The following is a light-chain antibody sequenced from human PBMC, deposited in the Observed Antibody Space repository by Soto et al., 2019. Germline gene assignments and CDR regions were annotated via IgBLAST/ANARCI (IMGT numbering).Light chain of an antibody. V-gene: IGKV3-15*01. Sequence: IVMTQSPATLPVSPGERATLSCRTSQSVNSHLAWYQHKPGQAPRLLIYGASSRATGIPTRFSGSGSGTEFTLTIDSLQSEDFAIYFCQQYNNWPGTFGGGTKVDIK. CDR2: GAS. J-gene: IGKJ4*01. CDR3: QQYNNWPGT. CDR1: QSVNSH.